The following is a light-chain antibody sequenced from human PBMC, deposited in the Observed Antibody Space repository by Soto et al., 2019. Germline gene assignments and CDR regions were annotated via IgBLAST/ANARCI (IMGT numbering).Light chain of an antibody. Sequence: DIQMTQSPSTLSGSVGDRVTITCRASQTISSWLAWYQQKTGKAPKLLIYKASTLKSEVPSRFSGSGSGTEFTLTISSLQPDDFENYYYQHYNSYSEAFGQGTKVELK. CDR3: QHYNSYSEA. V-gene: IGKV1-5*03. CDR2: KAS. J-gene: IGKJ1*01. CDR1: QTISSW.